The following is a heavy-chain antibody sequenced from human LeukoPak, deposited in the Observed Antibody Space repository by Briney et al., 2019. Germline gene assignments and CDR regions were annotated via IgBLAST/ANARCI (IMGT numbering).Heavy chain of an antibody. CDR3: ARTSWNIVVVPAAIPPKSYYYYYMDV. CDR2: IIPIFGTA. J-gene: IGHJ6*03. Sequence: GASVKVSCKASGGTFSSYAISWVRQAPGQGLEWMGGIIPIFGTANYAQKFQGRVTITADESTSTAYMELSSLRSEDTAVYYCARTSWNIVVVPAAIPPKSYYYYYMDVWGKGTTVTVSS. CDR1: GGTFSSYA. V-gene: IGHV1-69*13. D-gene: IGHD2-2*01.